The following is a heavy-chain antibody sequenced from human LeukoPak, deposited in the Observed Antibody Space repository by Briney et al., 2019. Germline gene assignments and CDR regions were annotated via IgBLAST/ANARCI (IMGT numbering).Heavy chain of an antibody. CDR2: IIPILGIA. V-gene: IGHV1-69*04. Sequence: GSSVKVSCKASGGTFSSYAISWVRQAPGQGLEWMGRIIPILGIANYAQKFQGRVTITADKSTSTACMELSSLRSEDTAVYYCARGLATRGWQVGYWGQGTLVTVSS. CDR3: ARGLATRGWQVGY. D-gene: IGHD6-19*01. J-gene: IGHJ4*02. CDR1: GGTFSSYA.